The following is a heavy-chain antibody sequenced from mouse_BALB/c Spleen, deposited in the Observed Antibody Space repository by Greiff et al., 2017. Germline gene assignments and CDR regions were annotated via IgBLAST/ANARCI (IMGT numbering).Heavy chain of an antibody. Sequence: EVKLMESGGGLVQPGGSMKLSCVASGFTFSNYWMNWVRQSPEKGLEWVAEIRLKSNNYATHYAESVKGRFTISRDDSKSSVYLQMNNLRAEDTGIYYCTTRAMITAMDYWGQGTSVTVSS. V-gene: IGHV6-6*02. J-gene: IGHJ4*01. CDR1: GFTFSNYW. CDR3: TTRAMITAMDY. D-gene: IGHD2-4*01. CDR2: IRLKSNNYAT.